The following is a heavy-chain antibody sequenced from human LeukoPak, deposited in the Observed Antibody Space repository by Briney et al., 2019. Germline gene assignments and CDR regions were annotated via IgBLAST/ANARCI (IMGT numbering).Heavy chain of an antibody. Sequence: SETLSLTCSASGGSISDYYWHWIRQPAGKGLEWIGRVYSTGSTDYNPSLKSRVTMSVDTSKNQFSLKLSSVSAAGAAVYYCARFYYDTSGYYFDYWGQGTLVTVSS. J-gene: IGHJ4*02. CDR2: VYSTGST. D-gene: IGHD3-22*01. CDR1: GGSISDYY. V-gene: IGHV4-4*07. CDR3: ARFYYDTSGYYFDY.